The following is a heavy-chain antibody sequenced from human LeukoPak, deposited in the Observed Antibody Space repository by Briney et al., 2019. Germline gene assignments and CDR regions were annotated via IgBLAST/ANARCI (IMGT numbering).Heavy chain of an antibody. Sequence: SVKVSCKASGGTFSSYAISWVRQAPGQGLEWMGGIIPIFGTANYAQKFRGRVTITADESTSTAYIELSSLRSEDTAVYYCARGADLPYYMDVWGKGTTVTVSS. V-gene: IGHV1-69*01. CDR3: ARGADLPYYMDV. J-gene: IGHJ6*03. CDR1: GGTFSSYA. CDR2: IIPIFGTA.